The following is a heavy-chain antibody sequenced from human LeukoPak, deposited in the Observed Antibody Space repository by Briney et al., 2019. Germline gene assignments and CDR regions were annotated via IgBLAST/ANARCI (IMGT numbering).Heavy chain of an antibody. CDR3: AKDVNPYGSGSYDY. J-gene: IGHJ4*02. Sequence: GGSLRLSCAASGFTFSSYGMHWVRQAPGKGLEWVAFIRYDGSNKYYADSVKGRFTISRDNSKNTLYLQMNSLRAENTAVYYCAKDVNPYGSGSYDYWGQGTLVTVSS. V-gene: IGHV3-30*02. D-gene: IGHD3-10*01. CDR1: GFTFSSYG. CDR2: IRYDGSNK.